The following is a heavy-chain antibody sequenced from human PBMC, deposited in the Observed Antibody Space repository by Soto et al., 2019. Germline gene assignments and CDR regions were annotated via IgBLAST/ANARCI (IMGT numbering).Heavy chain of an antibody. Sequence: QVQLVQSGAEVKKPGSSVKVSCTASGGTFNSYTLNCVRQAPGQRLEWVGRVNPIVGMSSSASKFQGRVTMTADKSTSKAYRDLTGLNSEDTAVYYCATSYGSGSTHFDSWGQGTLVTVSS. CDR2: VNPIVGMS. CDR1: GGTFNSYT. CDR3: ATSYGSGSTHFDS. V-gene: IGHV1-69*02. D-gene: IGHD3-10*01. J-gene: IGHJ4*02.